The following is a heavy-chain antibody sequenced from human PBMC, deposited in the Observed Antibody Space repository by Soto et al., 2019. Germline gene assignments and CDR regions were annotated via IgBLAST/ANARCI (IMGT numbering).Heavy chain of an antibody. CDR1: GFTFSSYG. D-gene: IGHD4-17*01. V-gene: IGHV3-33*01. CDR2: IWYDGSNK. Sequence: QVQLVESGGGVVQPGRSLRLSCAASGFTFSSYGMHWVRQAPGKGLEWVAVIWYDGSNKYYADSVKGRFTISRDNSKNTLYLQMNSLRAEDTAVYYCARATTVVTPFDYWGQGTLVTVSS. CDR3: ARATTVVTPFDY. J-gene: IGHJ4*02.